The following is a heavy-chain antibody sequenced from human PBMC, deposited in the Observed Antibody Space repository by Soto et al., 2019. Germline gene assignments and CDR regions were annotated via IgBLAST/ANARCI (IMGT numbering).Heavy chain of an antibody. CDR1: GYTFTSYA. CDR3: ATGWFVEFLSYFDY. J-gene: IGHJ4*02. D-gene: IGHD3-10*01. CDR2: ISAYNGNT. V-gene: IGHV1-18*01. Sequence: QVQLVQSGAEVKKPGASVKVSCKASGYTFTSYAFSWVRQAPGQGLEWMGWISAYNGNTNYAQELQGRVTMTTDTSTSTAYMELRSLRSDDTAVYYCATGWFVEFLSYFDYWCQGTLVTVSS.